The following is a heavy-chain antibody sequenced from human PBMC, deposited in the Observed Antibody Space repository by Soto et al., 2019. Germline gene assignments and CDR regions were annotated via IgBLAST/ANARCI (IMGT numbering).Heavy chain of an antibody. Sequence: QVQLVQSGAEVKKPGASVKVSCKASGYTFTSYYMHWVRQAPGQGLEWMGIINPSGGSTSYAQKFQGRVTMSRDTSTGTGQMELCSLRSEDTAVYYWARAEYGSGSLFDFWGQGTLVTVSS. J-gene: IGHJ4*02. V-gene: IGHV1-46*03. CDR1: GYTFTSYY. CDR3: ARAEYGSGSLFDF. CDR2: INPSGGST. D-gene: IGHD3-10*01.